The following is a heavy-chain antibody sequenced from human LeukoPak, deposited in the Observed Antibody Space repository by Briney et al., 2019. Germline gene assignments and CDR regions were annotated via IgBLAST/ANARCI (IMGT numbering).Heavy chain of an antibody. CDR3: AAIAAAALY. CDR1: GFTFSGYG. Sequence: GGSLRLSCAAPGFTFSGYGMHWVRQAPGKGLEWVAYIRYDESYQYYVDSVRGRFTISRDNSKNMLFLQMNSLGAEDTAVYYCAAIAAAALYWGQGTQVTVSS. D-gene: IGHD6-25*01. CDR2: IRYDESYQ. J-gene: IGHJ4*02. V-gene: IGHV3-30*02.